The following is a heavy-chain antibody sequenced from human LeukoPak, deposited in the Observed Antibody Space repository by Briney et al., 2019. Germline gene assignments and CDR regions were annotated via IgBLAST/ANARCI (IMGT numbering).Heavy chain of an antibody. J-gene: IGHJ4*02. CDR2: IYHSGST. CDR3: ARGDYDILTGQVFDY. CDR1: GGSISSSNW. Sequence: SETLSLTCAVSGGSISSSNWWSWVRQPPGKGLEWIGEIYHSGSTNYNPSLKSRVTISVDKSKNQFSLKLSSVTAADTAAYYCARGDYDILTGQVFDYWGQGTLVTVSS. D-gene: IGHD3-9*01. V-gene: IGHV4-4*02.